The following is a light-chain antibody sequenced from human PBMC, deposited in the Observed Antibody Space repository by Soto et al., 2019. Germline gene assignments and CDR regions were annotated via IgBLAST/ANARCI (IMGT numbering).Light chain of an antibody. J-gene: IGKJ2*01. CDR2: DTS. CDR3: QRRSTFMYT. CDR1: EGVSAY. V-gene: IGKV3D-11*01. Sequence: DIVLTQTPATLSLSPGERATFSCRASEGVSAYLNWYQHKPGQPPRLLIYDTSKRATGIPDSSSGSRSRTDFTLTIRGLESEDSAVYYCQRRSTFMYTFGEGTKLEIK.